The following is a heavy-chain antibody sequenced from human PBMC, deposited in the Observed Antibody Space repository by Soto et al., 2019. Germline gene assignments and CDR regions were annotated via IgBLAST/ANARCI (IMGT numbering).Heavy chain of an antibody. J-gene: IGHJ5*02. CDR3: AAQTGSYNWFDP. CDR1: GGSFSGYY. Sequence: QVQLQQWGAGLLKPSETLSLTCAVYGGSFSGYYWSWIRQPPGKGLEWIGEINHSGSTNYNPSLKSRVTISVDTSKNQFSLKLSSVTAADTAVYYCAAQTGSYNWFDPWGQGTLVTVSS. V-gene: IGHV4-34*01. D-gene: IGHD3-10*01. CDR2: INHSGST.